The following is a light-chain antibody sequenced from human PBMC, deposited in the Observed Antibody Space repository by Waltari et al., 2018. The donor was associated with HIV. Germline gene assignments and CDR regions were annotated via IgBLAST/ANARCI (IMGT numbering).Light chain of an antibody. V-gene: IGKV4-1*01. CDR3: QHYYNTPRR. J-gene: IGKJ1*01. CDR1: QSLYKSNNKNY. Sequence: DFALIQSPDSLAVSAGERATINFKYSQSLYKSNNKNYLAWYQQKPGQPPKLLISWASTRESGVTDRFSGSGSGTDFTLTISSLQPEDVAVYYCQHYYNTPRRFGQGTKVEI. CDR2: WAS.